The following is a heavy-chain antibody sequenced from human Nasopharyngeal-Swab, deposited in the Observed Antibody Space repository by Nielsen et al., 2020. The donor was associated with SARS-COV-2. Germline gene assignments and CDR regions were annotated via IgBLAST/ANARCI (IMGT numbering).Heavy chain of an antibody. CDR2: IIPIFGTA. CDR1: GGTFSSYA. CDR3: AGWDIVVVPAAQSDYYYYYGMDV. D-gene: IGHD2-2*01. J-gene: IGHJ6*02. V-gene: IGHV1-69*13. Sequence: VKVSCKASGGTFSSYAISWVRQAPGQGLEWMGGIIPIFGTANYAQKFQGRVTITADESTSTAYMELSSLRSEDMAVYYCAGWDIVVVPAAQSDYYYYYGMDVWGQGTTVTVSS.